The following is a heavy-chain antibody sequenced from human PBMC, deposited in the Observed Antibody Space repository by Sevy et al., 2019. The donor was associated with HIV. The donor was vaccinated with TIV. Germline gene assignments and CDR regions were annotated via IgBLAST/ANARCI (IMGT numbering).Heavy chain of an antibody. Sequence: SLRLSCTGSGFTFGDYAMSWFRQAPGMGLEWVGFIRSKDYGGATEYAASVKGRFTISRDDSKSIADLQMNSLKTEETVVYYCTRGYYYDSSGYSDYWGQGTLVTVSS. CDR2: IRSKDYGGAT. D-gene: IGHD3-22*01. V-gene: IGHV3-49*03. CDR1: GFTFGDYA. J-gene: IGHJ4*02. CDR3: TRGYYYDSSGYSDY.